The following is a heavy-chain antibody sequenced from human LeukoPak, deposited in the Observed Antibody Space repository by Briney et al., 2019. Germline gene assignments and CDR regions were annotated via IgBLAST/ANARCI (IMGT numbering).Heavy chain of an antibody. CDR2: ISGGSVTI. CDR1: GCTFNTYS. CDR3: ARGVAFAR. V-gene: IGHV3-48*02. J-gene: IGHJ3*01. Sequence: VGSVGPSCAASGCTFNTYSMNWPRQAPWKGLEWVSYISGGSVTIYYADSVKGRSTITRDTAENSLFLQMNSLRDEDTAVDYCARGVAFARCGQARVVGVSS.